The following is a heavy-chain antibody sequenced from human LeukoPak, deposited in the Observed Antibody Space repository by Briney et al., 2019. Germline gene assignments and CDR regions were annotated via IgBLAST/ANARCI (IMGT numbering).Heavy chain of an antibody. CDR1: GFTFSSYA. Sequence: GGSLSLSCAASGFTFSSYAMSWVRQAPGKGLEWVSAISGSGGSTYYADSVKGRFTISRDNSKNTLYLQMNSLRAEDTAVYYCARDHRAVRYYYYHYGMDVWGQGTTVTVSS. CDR2: ISGSGGST. CDR3: ARDHRAVRYYYYHYGMDV. V-gene: IGHV3-23*01. D-gene: IGHD3-10*01. J-gene: IGHJ6*02.